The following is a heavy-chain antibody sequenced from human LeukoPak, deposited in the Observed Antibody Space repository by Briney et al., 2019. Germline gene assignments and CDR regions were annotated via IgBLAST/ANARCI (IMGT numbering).Heavy chain of an antibody. J-gene: IGHJ6*02. CDR3: AREALTADTTGYSYGVPSGSMDV. D-gene: IGHD5-18*01. CDR1: GGTFSSYA. CDR2: IIPILGKA. V-gene: IGHV1-69*04. Sequence: SVKVSCKASGGTFSSYAISWVRQAPGQGLEWMGRIIPILGKANYAQKFQGRVTITADKSTSTAYMELSSLRSEDTAVYYCAREALTADTTGYSYGVPSGSMDVWGQGTTVTVSS.